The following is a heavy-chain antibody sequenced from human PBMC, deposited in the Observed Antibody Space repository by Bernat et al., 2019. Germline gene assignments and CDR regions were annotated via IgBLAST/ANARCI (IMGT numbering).Heavy chain of an antibody. Sequence: QVQLQESGPGLVKPSETLSLTCAVSGYSISSGYYWGWIRQPPGKGLEWIGSIYHSGSTYYNPSLKSRVTISVDTSKNQFSLELSSVTAADTAVYYCARLAAAESFDYWGQGTLVTVSS. CDR1: GYSISSGYY. D-gene: IGHD6-13*01. V-gene: IGHV4-38-2*01. CDR3: ARLAAAESFDY. J-gene: IGHJ4*02. CDR2: IYHSGST.